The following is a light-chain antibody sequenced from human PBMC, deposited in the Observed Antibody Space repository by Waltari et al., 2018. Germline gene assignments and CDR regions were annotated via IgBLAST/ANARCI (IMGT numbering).Light chain of an antibody. CDR3: QQRRDWYS. V-gene: IGKV3-11*01. Sequence: EIVLTQSPATLSLSPGERATLSCRASQSIDTYFAWYQYKPGQAPRLLIYGASNRATGIPARFSGSGSGSDFTLTISRLEPEDFATYYCQQRRDWYSFGQGTKLEIK. CDR1: QSIDTY. CDR2: GAS. J-gene: IGKJ2*03.